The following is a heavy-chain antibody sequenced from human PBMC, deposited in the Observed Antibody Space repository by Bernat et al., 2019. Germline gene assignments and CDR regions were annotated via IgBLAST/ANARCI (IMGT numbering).Heavy chain of an antibody. V-gene: IGHV3-11*05. CDR2: ISSSSSYT. D-gene: IGHD2-2*01. CDR3: ARGSVPAAYYYGMDV. Sequence: QVQLVESGGGLVKPGGSLRLSCAASGFTFSDYYMSWIRQAPGKGLEWVSYISSSSSYTNYADSVKGRFTISRDNAKNSLYLQMNSLRAEDTAVYYCARGSVPAAYYYGMDVWGQGTTVTVSS. J-gene: IGHJ6*02. CDR1: GFTFSDYY.